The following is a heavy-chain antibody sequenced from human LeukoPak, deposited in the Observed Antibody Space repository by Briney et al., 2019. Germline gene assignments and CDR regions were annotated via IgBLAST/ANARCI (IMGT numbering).Heavy chain of an antibody. Sequence: PGGSLRLSCAASGFTFSSYSMNWVRQAPGKGLEWVSSISSSSSYIYYADSVKGRFTISRDNAKNSLYLQMNSLRAEDTAMYYCASHDYCGSGSYYTENYWGQGTLVTVSS. CDR2: ISSSSSYI. CDR1: GFTFSSYS. V-gene: IGHV3-21*01. J-gene: IGHJ4*02. D-gene: IGHD3-10*01. CDR3: ASHDYCGSGSYYTENY.